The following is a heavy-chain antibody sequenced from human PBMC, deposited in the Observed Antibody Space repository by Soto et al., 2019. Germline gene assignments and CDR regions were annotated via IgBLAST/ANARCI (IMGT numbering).Heavy chain of an antibody. CDR3: AKWVNVEWLANWFDP. Sequence: PGGSLRLSCAASGFTFSSYAMSWVRQAPGKGLEWVSAISGSGGSTYYADSVKGRFTISRDNSKNTLYLQMNSLRAEDTAVYYCAKWVNVEWLANWFDPWGQGTLVTVSS. CDR1: GFTFSSYA. J-gene: IGHJ5*02. D-gene: IGHD6-19*01. CDR2: ISGSGGST. V-gene: IGHV3-23*01.